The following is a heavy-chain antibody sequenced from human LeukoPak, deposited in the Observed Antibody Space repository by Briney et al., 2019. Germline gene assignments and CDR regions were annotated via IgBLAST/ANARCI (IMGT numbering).Heavy chain of an antibody. CDR2: ISTSGGGT. Sequence: PGGSLRLSCSASGFTFSNYAMFWVRQAPGKGPEYVSAISTSGGGTYYADSVKGRFTISRDNSRHTLYLQMSSLRAEDTAIYYCVKGGSSWYRFDYWGQGTLVTVSS. CDR3: VKGGSSWYRFDY. J-gene: IGHJ4*02. D-gene: IGHD6-13*01. V-gene: IGHV3-64D*06. CDR1: GFTFSNYA.